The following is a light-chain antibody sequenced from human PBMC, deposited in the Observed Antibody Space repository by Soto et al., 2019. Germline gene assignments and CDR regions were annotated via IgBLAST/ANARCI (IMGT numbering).Light chain of an antibody. V-gene: IGKV1-5*01. J-gene: IGKJ4*01. CDR2: GAS. CDR3: QQCDTYPLT. CDR1: QNINNR. Sequence: DIQMTQSPSTLSASVGDRVTITCRASQNINNRLAWYQQEPGKAPKLLIYGASTLESEIPSRFSGSGSGTEFTLTSTSLQPDDFATYYCQQCDTYPLTFGGGPNVEIQ.